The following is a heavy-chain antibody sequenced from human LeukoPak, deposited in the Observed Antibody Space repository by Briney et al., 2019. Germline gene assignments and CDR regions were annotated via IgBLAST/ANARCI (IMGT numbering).Heavy chain of an antibody. D-gene: IGHD3-3*01. V-gene: IGHV1-2*02. CDR1: GYTFTGYY. CDR3: ARDRQEWVGFLEWLPRTTTGYYYMDV. CDR2: INPNSGGT. Sequence: ASVKVSCKASGYTFTGYYMHWVRQAPGQGLEWMGWINPNSGGTNYAQKFQGRVTMTRDTSISTAYMELSRLRSDDTAVYYCARDRQEWVGFLEWLPRTTTGYYYMDVWGKGTTVTVSS. J-gene: IGHJ6*03.